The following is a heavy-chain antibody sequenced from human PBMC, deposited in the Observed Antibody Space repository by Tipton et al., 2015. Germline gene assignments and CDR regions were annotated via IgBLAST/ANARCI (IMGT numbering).Heavy chain of an antibody. CDR2: VYSGGSS. V-gene: IGHV3-53*01. J-gene: IGHJ4*02. D-gene: IGHD6-13*01. Sequence: LSLTCTVSGVSISGTSYYWGWIRQPPGKGLEWLSVVYSGGSSDYADSVRGRFIISRDKSKNMIYLEMNSLRAEDTAVYYCASGMGYWGQGTLVTVSS. CDR1: GVSISGTSYY. CDR3: ASGMGY.